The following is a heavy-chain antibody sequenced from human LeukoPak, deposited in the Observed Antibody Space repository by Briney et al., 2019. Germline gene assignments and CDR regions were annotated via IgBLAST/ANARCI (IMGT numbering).Heavy chain of an antibody. CDR3: ARGKGDGYNYFGAYYYYYYYMDV. CDR1: GYTFTGHY. Sequence: ASVKVSCKASGYTFTGHYMHWVRQAPGQGLEWMGWINPNSGGTNYAQKFQGRVTMTRNTSISTAYMELSSLRSEDTAVYYCARGKGDGYNYFGAYYYYYYYMDVWGKGTTVTISS. V-gene: IGHV1-2*02. D-gene: IGHD5-24*01. J-gene: IGHJ6*03. CDR2: INPNSGGT.